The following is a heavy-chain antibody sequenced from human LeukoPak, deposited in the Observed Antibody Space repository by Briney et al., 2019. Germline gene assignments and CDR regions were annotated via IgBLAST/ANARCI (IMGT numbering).Heavy chain of an antibody. Sequence: GGSLRLSCGVSGFTFSTAWMSWVRQAPGKGLEWVGRFKSNTDGGTTDYAVPVKGRFTISGDDSKNMLYLQMNSLKTEDTAVYYCTTSSVYYGEGHWGQGTLVTVSS. D-gene: IGHD4-17*01. CDR3: TTSSVYYGEGH. J-gene: IGHJ4*02. CDR2: FKSNTDGGTT. V-gene: IGHV3-15*01. CDR1: GFTFSTAW.